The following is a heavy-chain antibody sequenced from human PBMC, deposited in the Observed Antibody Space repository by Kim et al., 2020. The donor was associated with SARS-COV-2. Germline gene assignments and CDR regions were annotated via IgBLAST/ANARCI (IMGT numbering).Heavy chain of an antibody. CDR1: GDLFSNYF. J-gene: IGHJ5*02. Sequence: SETLSLTCSVSGDLFSNYFWSWIRQSPEKGLEWIGSVDSSGTANYNPSLKSRVTIKGDTSKNHFSLKLTFVTAADTAVYYCARVQYAGLFAPWGHGTRVIVSS. CDR3: ARVQYAGLFAP. V-gene: IGHV4-59*13. CDR2: VDSSGTA.